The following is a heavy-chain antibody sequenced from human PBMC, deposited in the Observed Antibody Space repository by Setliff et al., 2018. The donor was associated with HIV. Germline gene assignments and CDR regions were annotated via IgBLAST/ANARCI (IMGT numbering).Heavy chain of an antibody. J-gene: IGHJ4*02. CDR3: ARLLGRTVVVINAGFDY. CDR1: GDSISSGSYY. V-gene: IGHV4-61*09. CDR2: VYTSGST. Sequence: SETLSLTCTVSGDSISSGSYYWSWIRQPAGKGLEWIGHVYTSGSTDYNPSLDSRLTISIDTSRNQFSLRLNSVTAADTAVYFCARLLGRTVVVINAGFDYWGQGTLVTVSS. D-gene: IGHD2-21*01.